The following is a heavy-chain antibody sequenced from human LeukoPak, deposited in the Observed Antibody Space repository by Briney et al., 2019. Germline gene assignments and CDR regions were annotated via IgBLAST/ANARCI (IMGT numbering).Heavy chain of an antibody. D-gene: IGHD5-18*01. J-gene: IGHJ3*02. CDR2: MRSEARGGTP. CDR1: GFTLRNAW. Sequence: GGSLRLSCATSGFTLRNAWISWVRQAPGKGLEWVGRMRSEARGGTPDYAALVKGRFIISIDDSRSTLYLQMHSLETEDTALYYCTTEGFTYGHHALGIWGQGTVVTVSA. V-gene: IGHV3-15*01. CDR3: TTEGFTYGHHALGI.